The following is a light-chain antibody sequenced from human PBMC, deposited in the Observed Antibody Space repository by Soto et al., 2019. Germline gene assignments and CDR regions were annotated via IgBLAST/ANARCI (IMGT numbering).Light chain of an antibody. CDR3: QHYDNTPPSVT. CDR1: QSLTSAY. V-gene: IGKV3-20*01. J-gene: IGKJ3*01. Sequence: EIVLTQSPNTLSLSPGERATLSCRASQSLTSAYLVWYQQKPGLAPRLLIYGSSNRATGIPDRFSGSGSGTDFTLTISRLEPEDFAVYYCQHYDNTPPSVTFGPGTKVHIK. CDR2: GSS.